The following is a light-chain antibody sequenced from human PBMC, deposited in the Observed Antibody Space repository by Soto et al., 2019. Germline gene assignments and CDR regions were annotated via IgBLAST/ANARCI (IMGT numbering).Light chain of an antibody. CDR2: DTS. J-gene: IGKJ5*01. Sequence: VLRQSPATRSLSPGERATLSCRASQSVSSYLAWYQQKPGQAPRLLIYDTSNRATGVPARFSGSGSGTDFTLTISSLEPEDCAIYYCQQRQYWPPITFGQGTRLESK. CDR1: QSVSSY. CDR3: QQRQYWPPIT. V-gene: IGKV3-11*01.